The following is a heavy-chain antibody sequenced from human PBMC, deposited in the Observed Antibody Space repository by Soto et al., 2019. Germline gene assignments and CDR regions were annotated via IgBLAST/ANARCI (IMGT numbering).Heavy chain of an antibody. CDR3: ARGNGAPGAFDI. CDR2: IKKDGSEK. Sequence: EVQLVESGGGLVQPGGSLRLSCAASGFTFSSYWMSWVRQAPGKGLEWVANIKKDGSEKYYVDSVKGRFTISRDNAENSLYLHMNSLRADDTAVYYCARGNGAPGAFDIWGHGTMVTVSS. D-gene: IGHD3-10*01. V-gene: IGHV3-7*01. J-gene: IGHJ3*02. CDR1: GFTFSSYW.